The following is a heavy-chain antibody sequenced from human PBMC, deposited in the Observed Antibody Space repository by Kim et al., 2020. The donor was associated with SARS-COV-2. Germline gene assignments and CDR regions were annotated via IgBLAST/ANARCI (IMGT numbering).Heavy chain of an antibody. Sequence: ASVKVSCKTSGYTFTSNYIHWVRQAPGQGLEWLGIINPIGGTTVYAQKFQGRVTMTRDTSTSTVYMELSGLRSEDTAVYFCARCLRTPGIMDLHTEYFQDWGQGTLVFVSS. CDR1: GYTFTSNY. V-gene: IGHV1-46*01. CDR2: INPIGGTT. J-gene: IGHJ1*01. CDR3: ARCLRTPGIMDLHTEYFQD. D-gene: IGHD1-1*01.